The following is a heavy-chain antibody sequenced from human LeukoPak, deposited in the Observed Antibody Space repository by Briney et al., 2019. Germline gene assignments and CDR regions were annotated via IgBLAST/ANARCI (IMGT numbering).Heavy chain of an antibody. CDR3: ARPIQWGYNWFDP. CDR2: INSNSGGT. J-gene: IGHJ5*02. Sequence: ASVKVSCKASGYTFTGYYMHWVRQAPGQGLEWMGWINSNSGGTNYAQKFQDRVTMTRDTSISTAYLELSSLRYDDTAVYYCARPIQWGYNWFDPWGQGSLVTVSS. D-gene: IGHD1-26*01. V-gene: IGHV1-2*02. CDR1: GYTFTGYY.